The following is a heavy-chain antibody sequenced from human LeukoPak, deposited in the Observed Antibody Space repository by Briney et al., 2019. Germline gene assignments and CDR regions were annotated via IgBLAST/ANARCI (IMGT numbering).Heavy chain of an antibody. D-gene: IGHD6-13*01. Sequence: PGRSLRLSCAASGFAFSTYPMHWVRQAPGKGLEWVAVISFGSDKYYADSVKGRFTISRDNSKNTLYLQMNSLRRDDTAVYYCARADSNSHNHYLYYGMDVWGQGATVTVSS. CDR2: ISFGSDK. CDR1: GFAFSTYP. J-gene: IGHJ6*02. CDR3: ARADSNSHNHYLYYGMDV. V-gene: IGHV3-30*04.